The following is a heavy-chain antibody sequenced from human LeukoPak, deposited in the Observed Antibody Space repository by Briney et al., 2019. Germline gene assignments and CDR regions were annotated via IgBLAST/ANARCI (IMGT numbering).Heavy chain of an antibody. CDR2: VNTDGSST. Sequence: GGSLRLSCTASGFTFSSYWMHWVRQAPGRGLEGVSRVNTDGSSTTYADFVKGRFTISRDNAKNTLYLQMNSLRVEGTAVYYCARGEDYGDPYWGQGTLVTVSS. V-gene: IGHV3-74*01. CDR3: ARGEDYGDPY. CDR1: GFTFSSYW. J-gene: IGHJ4*02. D-gene: IGHD4-17*01.